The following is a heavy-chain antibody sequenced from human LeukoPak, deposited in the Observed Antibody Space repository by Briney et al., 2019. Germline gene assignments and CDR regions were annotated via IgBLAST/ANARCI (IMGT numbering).Heavy chain of an antibody. D-gene: IGHD6-19*01. CDR2: IYTSGST. CDR3: AREKGSRRQWLEGGYFDY. V-gene: IGHV4-4*07. J-gene: IGHJ4*02. CDR1: GGSISSYY. Sequence: PSETLSLTCTVSGGSISSYYWSWIRQPTGKGLEWIGRIYTSGSTNYNPSLKSRVTMSVDTSKNQFSLKLSSVTAADTAVYYCAREKGSRRQWLEGGYFDYWGQGTLVTVSS.